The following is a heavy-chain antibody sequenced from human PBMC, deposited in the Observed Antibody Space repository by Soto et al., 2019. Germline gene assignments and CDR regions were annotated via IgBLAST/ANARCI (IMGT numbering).Heavy chain of an antibody. CDR2: IYYSGST. CDR1: GGSISSGGYY. V-gene: IGHV4-31*03. Sequence: PSETLSLTCTVSGGSISSGGYYWSWIRQHPGKGLEWIGYIYYSGSTYYNPSLKSRVTISVDTSKNQFSLKLSSVTAADTAVYYCARDSIGIMITFGGVIQGDAFDIWGQGTMVTVSS. D-gene: IGHD3-16*01. CDR3: ARDSIGIMITFGGVIQGDAFDI. J-gene: IGHJ3*02.